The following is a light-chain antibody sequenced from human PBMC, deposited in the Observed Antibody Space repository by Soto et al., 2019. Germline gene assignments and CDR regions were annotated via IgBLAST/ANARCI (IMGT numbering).Light chain of an antibody. Sequence: DIQMTQSPASLSASVGDRVTITCRASQSMSRYLNWYLQRPGKAPELLIYAASNLHDGVPSRFSGSGSGTEFTLTISSLQPEDFAVYYCQQTHTTPASTFGRGTSVEVK. CDR3: QQTHTTPAST. CDR2: AAS. J-gene: IGKJ4*01. CDR1: QSMSRY. V-gene: IGKV1-39*01.